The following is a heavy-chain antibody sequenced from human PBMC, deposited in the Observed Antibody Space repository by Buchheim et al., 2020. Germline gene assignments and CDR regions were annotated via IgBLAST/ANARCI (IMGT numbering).Heavy chain of an antibody. CDR1: GYTFTGYY. Sequence: QVQLVQSGAEVKKPGASVKVSCKASGYTFTGYYMHWVRQAPGQGREWMGWINPNSGGTNYAQKFQGWVTMPRDTSISTAYMELSRLRSDDTAVYYCARERSRAALHRKSYYYYGMDVWGQGTT. V-gene: IGHV1-2*04. CDR2: INPNSGGT. D-gene: IGHD6-13*01. CDR3: ARERSRAALHRKSYYYYGMDV. J-gene: IGHJ6*02.